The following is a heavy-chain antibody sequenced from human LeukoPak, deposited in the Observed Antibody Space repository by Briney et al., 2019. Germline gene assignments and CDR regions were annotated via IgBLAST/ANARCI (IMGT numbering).Heavy chain of an antibody. D-gene: IGHD3-16*01. V-gene: IGHV4-59*08. J-gene: IGHJ5*02. Sequence: KTSETLSLTCTVSGGSISGLHWSWIRQPPGKGLEYIGDVFYSGGTNYNSSLKSRLTISVDTSRNQFSLKLTSVTAADTAVYYCARLYAGAYTRLDPWGQGTLVAVSS. CDR2: VFYSGGT. CDR3: ARLYAGAYTRLDP. CDR1: GGSISGLH.